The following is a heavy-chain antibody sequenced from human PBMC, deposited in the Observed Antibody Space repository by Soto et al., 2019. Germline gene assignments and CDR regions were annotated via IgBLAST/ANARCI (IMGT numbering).Heavy chain of an antibody. CDR1: GGSMSSSNW. V-gene: IGHV4-4*02. J-gene: IGHJ4*02. D-gene: IGHD5-18*01. CDR2: AHHSGRT. Sequence: QVQLQESGPGLVKPSGTLSLTCTVSGGSMSSSNWWNWVRQSPGKGLEWSGEAHHSGRTNYNPSLXMXAXRXFAKPKNPAPPKLTSVTAADAAVYYCASSAATVLDYWGQGPLVTFSS. CDR3: ASSAATVLDY.